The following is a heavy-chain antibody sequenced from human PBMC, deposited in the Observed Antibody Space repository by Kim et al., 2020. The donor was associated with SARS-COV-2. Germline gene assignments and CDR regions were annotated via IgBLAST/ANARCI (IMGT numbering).Heavy chain of an antibody. J-gene: IGHJ6*02. CDR2: INHSGST. CDR1: GGSFSGYY. Sequence: SETLSLTCAVYGGSFSGYYWSWIRQPPGKGLEWIGEINHSGSTNYNPSLKSRVTISVDTSKNQFSLKLSSVTAADTAVYYCARGVGVYAIGYYYYGMDVWGQGTTVTVSS. V-gene: IGHV4-34*01. CDR3: ARGVGVYAIGYYYYGMDV. D-gene: IGHD2-8*02.